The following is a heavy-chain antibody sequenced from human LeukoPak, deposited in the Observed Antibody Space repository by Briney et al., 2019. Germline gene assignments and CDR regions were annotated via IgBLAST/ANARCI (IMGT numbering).Heavy chain of an antibody. D-gene: IGHD1-26*01. J-gene: IGHJ5*02. CDR3: AKDPPDSGSYYNWFDP. Sequence: PGGSLRLSCAASGFTFSSYAMSWVRQAPGKGLEWVSAISGSGGSTYYADSVKGRFTISRDNSKNTLYLQMNSLRAEDTAVYYCAKDPPDSGSYYNWFDPWGQGTLVTVSS. V-gene: IGHV3-23*01. CDR1: GFTFSSYA. CDR2: ISGSGGST.